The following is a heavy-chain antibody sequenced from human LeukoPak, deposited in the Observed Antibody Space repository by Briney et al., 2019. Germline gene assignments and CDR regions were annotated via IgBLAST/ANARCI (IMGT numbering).Heavy chain of an antibody. J-gene: IGHJ4*02. Sequence: SETLSLTCTVSGGSISSYYWSWIRQPPGKGLEWIGEINHSGSTNYNPSLKSRVTISVDTSKNQFSLKLSSVTAADTAVYYCARGSPAVAGFDYWGQGTLVTVSS. D-gene: IGHD6-19*01. V-gene: IGHV4-34*01. CDR3: ARGSPAVAGFDY. CDR1: GGSISSYY. CDR2: INHSGST.